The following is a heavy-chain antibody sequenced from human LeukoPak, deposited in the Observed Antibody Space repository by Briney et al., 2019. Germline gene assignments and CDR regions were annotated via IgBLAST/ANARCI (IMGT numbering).Heavy chain of an antibody. CDR2: ISGSGGST. J-gene: IGHJ4*02. CDR1: GFTFSSYA. Sequence: GGSLRLSWAAAGFTFSSYAMSWVRQAPGKGLEWVSAISGSGGSTYYADSVKGRFTLSRDNSKNTLYLQMNSLRAEDTAVYYCAKDGHGDYANYWGQGTLVTVSS. V-gene: IGHV3-23*01. CDR3: AKDGHGDYANY. D-gene: IGHD4-17*01.